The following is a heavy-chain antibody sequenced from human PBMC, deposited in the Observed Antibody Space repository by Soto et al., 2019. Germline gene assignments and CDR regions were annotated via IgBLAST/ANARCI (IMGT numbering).Heavy chain of an antibody. D-gene: IGHD6-25*01. CDR3: AKAIDAAVIYHPLDY. J-gene: IGHJ4*02. V-gene: IGHV3-30*18. Sequence: QVQLVESGGGVVQPGRSLRLSCAASGFTFSSYGMHWVRQAPGKGLEWVAVISYDGSNKYYADSVKGRFTISRDNSKNTLYLQMNSLRAEDTAVYYCAKAIDAAVIYHPLDYWGQGTLVTVSS. CDR2: ISYDGSNK. CDR1: GFTFSSYG.